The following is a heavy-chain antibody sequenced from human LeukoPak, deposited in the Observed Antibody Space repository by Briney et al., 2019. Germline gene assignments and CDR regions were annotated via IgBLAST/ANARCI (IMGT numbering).Heavy chain of an antibody. D-gene: IGHD1-14*01. CDR1: GYTFTSYY. V-gene: IGHV1-46*01. Sequence: GASVKVSCKASGYTFTSYYMHWVRQGPGQGLEWMGIINPSGGSTSYAQKFQGRVTMTRDTSTSTVYMELSSLRSEDTAVYYCARDLGPYNQDYWGQGTLVTVSS. J-gene: IGHJ4*02. CDR3: ARDLGPYNQDY. CDR2: INPSGGST.